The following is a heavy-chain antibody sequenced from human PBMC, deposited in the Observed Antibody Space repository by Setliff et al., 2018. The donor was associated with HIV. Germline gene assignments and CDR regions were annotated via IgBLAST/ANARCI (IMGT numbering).Heavy chain of an antibody. CDR2: IYTSGST. J-gene: IGHJ5*02. D-gene: IGHD2-8*01. CDR1: GGSISSSTYY. Sequence: SETLSLTCTVSGGSISSSTYYWGWIRQPPGKGLEWIGYIYTSGSTNYNPSLEGRVTISGDTSKNQFSLKLSSVTAADTAVYYCARRGRDGVFIMFATGFDPWGQGALVTVSS. CDR3: ARRGRDGVFIMFATGFDP. V-gene: IGHV4-61*05.